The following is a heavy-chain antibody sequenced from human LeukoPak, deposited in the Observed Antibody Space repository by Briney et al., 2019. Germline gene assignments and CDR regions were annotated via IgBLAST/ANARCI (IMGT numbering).Heavy chain of an antibody. CDR3: ARDAGATTYYYAPHWFDP. CDR1: GYSISSGFY. V-gene: IGHV4-38-2*02. J-gene: IGHJ5*02. Sequence: SETLSLTCTVSGYSISSGFYWGWIRQPPGKGLEWIGSSYHSGSTYYNPSLKSRVTISVDTSKNQFSLKLSSVTATDTAVYFCARDAGATTYYYAPHWFDPWGQGTLVTVSS. D-gene: IGHD3-10*01. CDR2: SYHSGST.